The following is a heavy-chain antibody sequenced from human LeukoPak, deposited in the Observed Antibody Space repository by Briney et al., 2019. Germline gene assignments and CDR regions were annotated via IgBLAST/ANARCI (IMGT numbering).Heavy chain of an antibody. CDR3: ARQSAADYNFWSDSHYYYYYMDV. Sequence: SETLSLTCGVYGESLSGYYWSWIRQPPGKGLEWIGEINHSGSTNYNPSLRSRVTISVDTSKNQFSLKLTSVTAADTAAYYCARQSAADYNFWSDSHYYYYYMDVWGKGTTVTVSS. D-gene: IGHD3-3*01. CDR1: GESLSGYY. CDR2: INHSGST. V-gene: IGHV4-34*01. J-gene: IGHJ6*03.